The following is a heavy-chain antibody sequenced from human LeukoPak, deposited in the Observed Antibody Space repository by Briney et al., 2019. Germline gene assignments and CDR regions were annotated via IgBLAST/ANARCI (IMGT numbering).Heavy chain of an antibody. V-gene: IGHV4-34*01. Sequence: PSETLSLTCAVYGGSFSGYYWSWIRQPPGKGLEWIGEINHSGSTNYNPSLKSRVTISVDTSKNQFSLKLSSVTAADTAVYYCALPHYYASEGASDMDVWGKGTTVTISS. J-gene: IGHJ6*03. CDR2: INHSGST. CDR3: ALPHYYASEGASDMDV. CDR1: GGSFSGYY. D-gene: IGHD3-10*01.